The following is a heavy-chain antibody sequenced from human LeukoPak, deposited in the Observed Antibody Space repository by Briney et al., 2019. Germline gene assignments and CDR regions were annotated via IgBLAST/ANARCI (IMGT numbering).Heavy chain of an antibody. J-gene: IGHJ4*02. CDR3: ARDARVPDPQPQSFDY. CDR2: IYYSGST. D-gene: IGHD2-2*01. V-gene: IGHV4-39*07. Sequence: SETLSLTCTVSGGSISSSSYYWGWIRQPPGKGLEWIGSIYYSGSTYYNPSLKSRVTISVDTSKNQFSLKLSSVTAADTAVYYCARDARVPDPQPQSFDYWGQGTLVTVSS. CDR1: GGSISSSSYY.